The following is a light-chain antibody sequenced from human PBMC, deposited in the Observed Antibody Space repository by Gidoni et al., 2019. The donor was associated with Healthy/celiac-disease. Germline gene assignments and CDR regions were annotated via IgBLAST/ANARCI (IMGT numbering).Light chain of an antibody. Sequence: QSALTQPRSVSGSPGQSVTISCTGTSSEVGGYNYVSWYQQHPRKAPKLMIYDVSTRPSGVPDRFSGSKSGNPASLTISGLQAEDEADYYCCSYAGSYPVVFGGGTKLTVL. CDR3: CSYAGSYPVV. CDR1: SSEVGGYNY. CDR2: DVS. J-gene: IGLJ2*01. V-gene: IGLV2-11*01.